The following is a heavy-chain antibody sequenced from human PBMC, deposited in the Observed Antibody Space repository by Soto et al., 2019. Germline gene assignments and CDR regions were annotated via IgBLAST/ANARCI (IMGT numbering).Heavy chain of an antibody. D-gene: IGHD5-18*01. CDR2: ISADGGTT. CDR1: GFSFSTYA. Sequence: GGSLRLSCLASGFSFSTYALHWVRQAPGKGLEYVSSISADGGTTYYADSMKGRFTISRDNSKNTLYLQMSSLRPDDTAVYRCIKDLEYNDGYIGLGYWGQGTLVTVSS. CDR3: IKDLEYNDGYIGLGY. V-gene: IGHV3-64D*06. J-gene: IGHJ4*02.